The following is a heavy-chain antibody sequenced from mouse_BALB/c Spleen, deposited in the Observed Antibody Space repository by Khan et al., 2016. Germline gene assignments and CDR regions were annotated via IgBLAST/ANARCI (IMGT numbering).Heavy chain of an antibody. Sequence: EVQLVETGGGLVQPKGSLKLSCAASGFTFNTYAMNWVRQAPGKGLEWVARIRSKSNTYATYYADSVKARFTISRDDSKSMLSLQMNNLKTEDTAMYYCMPLTTATGFAYWGQGTLVTVSA. J-gene: IGHJ3*01. D-gene: IGHD1-2*01. CDR2: IRSKSNTYAT. CDR3: MPLTTATGFAY. V-gene: IGHV10-1*02. CDR1: GFTFNTYA.